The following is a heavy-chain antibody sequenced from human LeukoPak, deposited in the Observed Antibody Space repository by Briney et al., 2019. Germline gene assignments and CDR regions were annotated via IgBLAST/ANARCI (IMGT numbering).Heavy chain of an antibody. V-gene: IGHV7-4-1*02. CDR3: ARGNTLRYYDFWSGYYFFDY. J-gene: IGHJ4*02. Sequence: GASVKVSCKASGYTFTTYAMNWVRQAPGQGLEWMGWINTNTGNPTYAQGFTGRFVFTLDTSVGTAYLQISSLKAEDTAVYYCARGNTLRYYDFWSGYYFFDYWGQGTLVTVSS. D-gene: IGHD3-3*01. CDR2: INTNTGNP. CDR1: GYTFTTYA.